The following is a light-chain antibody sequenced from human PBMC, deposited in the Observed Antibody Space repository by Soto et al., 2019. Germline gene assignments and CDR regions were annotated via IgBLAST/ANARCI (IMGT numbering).Light chain of an antibody. V-gene: IGLV7-43*01. CDR3: LLFEGGGQLGV. CDR1: TGAVTSGFY. CDR2: STS. Sequence: QAVVTQEPSLTVSPGGTVTLTCASSTGAVTSGFYPNWFQQKPGQAPRALIYSTSVRHSWTPARFSGCFIGGKASLTLSGVQAGDEVEYYCLLFEGGGQLGVFGGGTKVTV. J-gene: IGLJ2*01.